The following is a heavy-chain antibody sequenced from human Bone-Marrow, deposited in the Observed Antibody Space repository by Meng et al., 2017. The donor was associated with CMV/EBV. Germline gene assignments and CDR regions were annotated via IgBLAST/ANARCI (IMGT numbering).Heavy chain of an antibody. J-gene: IGHJ5*02. CDR1: GYSISSGYY. D-gene: IGHD2-2*01. V-gene: IGHV4-38-2*02. CDR3: ARYRRSTSLNWFDP. Sequence: GSLRLSCTVSGYSISSGYYWGWIRQPPGKGLEWIGSIYHSGSTYYNPSLKSRVTISVDTSKNQFSLKLSSVTAADTAVYYCARYRRSTSLNWFDPWDQGPLVTFYS. CDR2: IYHSGST.